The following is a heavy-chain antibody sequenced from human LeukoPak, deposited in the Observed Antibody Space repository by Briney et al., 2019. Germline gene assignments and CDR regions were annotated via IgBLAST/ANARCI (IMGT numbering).Heavy chain of an antibody. D-gene: IGHD4-23*01. J-gene: IGHJ4*02. V-gene: IGHV3-23*01. CDR2: ISPSGGIT. CDR1: GFTFSSHG. Sequence: GGSLRLSCAASGFTFSSHGMNWVRQAPGKGLEWVSGISPSGGITYYTDSVRGRFTISRDISKNTVYLQMDNLRPEDTAVYYCARDARRYKWELLAYWGQGTLVTVSS. CDR3: ARDARRYKWELLAY.